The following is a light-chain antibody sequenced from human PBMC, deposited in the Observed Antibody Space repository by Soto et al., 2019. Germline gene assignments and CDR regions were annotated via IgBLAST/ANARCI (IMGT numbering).Light chain of an antibody. CDR2: DAY. CDR3: QKSDHLPL. V-gene: IGKV1-33*01. Sequence: DIQMTQAPPSLSASVGDRVTTTCQASHDIGNSLNWYQDKPGQAPKLVIYDAYNLETGVPSTFSGSGYGTHFTFTITSLRPEDIATYYCQKSDHLPLFGPGT. J-gene: IGKJ3*01. CDR1: HDIGNS.